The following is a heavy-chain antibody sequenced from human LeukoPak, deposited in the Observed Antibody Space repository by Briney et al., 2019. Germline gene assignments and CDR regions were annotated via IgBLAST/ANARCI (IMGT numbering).Heavy chain of an antibody. V-gene: IGHV3-21*01. Sequence: GGSLRLSCAASGFTFSSYSMNWVRQAPGKGLEWVSSISSSSSFIYYADSVKDRFTISRDNAKNSLYLQMNSLRAEDTAVYYCAREYGSGSYDGDYWGQGTLVTVSS. CDR2: ISSSSSFI. CDR3: AREYGSGSYDGDY. J-gene: IGHJ4*02. CDR1: GFTFSSYS. D-gene: IGHD3-10*01.